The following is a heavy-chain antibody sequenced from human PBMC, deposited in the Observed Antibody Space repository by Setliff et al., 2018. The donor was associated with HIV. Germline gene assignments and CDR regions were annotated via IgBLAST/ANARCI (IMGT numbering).Heavy chain of an antibody. J-gene: IGHJ4*02. CDR1: GYTFINSG. Sequence: EASVKVSCKASGYTFINSGITWVRQAPGQGLEWMGWTSPYSGHKKYAQNPQGRVTLTTDTSTNTAYMDLRDLRSDDTAVYYCARGDFALGQWGQGTLVTVSS. V-gene: IGHV1-18*01. D-gene: IGHD3-3*01. CDR3: ARGDFALGQ. CDR2: TSPYSGHK.